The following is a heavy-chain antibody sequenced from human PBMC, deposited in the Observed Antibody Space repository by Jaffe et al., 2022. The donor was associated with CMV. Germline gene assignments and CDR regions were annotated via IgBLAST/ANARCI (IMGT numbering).Heavy chain of an antibody. D-gene: IGHD3-22*01. V-gene: IGHV3-74*01. J-gene: IGHJ5*02. CDR1: GFTFSSYW. CDR3: ARGPSQKSGYYNWFDP. Sequence: EVQLVESGGGLVQPGGSLRLSCAASGFTFSSYWMHWVRQAPGKGLVWVSRINSDGSSTSYADSVKGRFTISRDNAKNTLYLQMNSLRAEDTAVYYCARGPSQKSGYYNWFDPWGQGTLVTVSS. CDR2: INSDGSST.